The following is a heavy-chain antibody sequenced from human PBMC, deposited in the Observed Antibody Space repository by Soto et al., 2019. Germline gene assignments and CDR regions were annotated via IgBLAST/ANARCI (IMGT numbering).Heavy chain of an antibody. Sequence: QVQLQESGPGLVKPSGTLSLTCAVSGGSISSSNWWSWVRTPPGKGLEWIGEIYHIGSTNYNPSLSSRGTISVDKSKNPFSLKVNSVTASATAVYFCASLRQYKGMEVWGQGTTVTVSS. J-gene: IGHJ6*02. V-gene: IGHV4-4*02. CDR2: IYHIGST. CDR3: ASLRQYKGMEV. CDR1: GGSISSSNW. D-gene: IGHD1-1*01.